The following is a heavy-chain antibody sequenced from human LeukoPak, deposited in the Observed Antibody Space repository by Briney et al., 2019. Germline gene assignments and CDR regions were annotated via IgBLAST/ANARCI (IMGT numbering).Heavy chain of an antibody. CDR1: GFTFSGYS. CDR2: IDNDSGTI. J-gene: IGHJ2*01. V-gene: IGHV3-48*01. Sequence: GGSLRLSCAASGFTFSGYSMNWLRQAPGKGLEWISYIDNDSGTIYYADSVKGRFTISRDNDKDSLYLQMNSLRVEDTAVYYCAKGRAAPTLFFDLLGRCTLGPVS. CDR3: AKGRAAPTLFFDL. D-gene: IGHD2-15*01.